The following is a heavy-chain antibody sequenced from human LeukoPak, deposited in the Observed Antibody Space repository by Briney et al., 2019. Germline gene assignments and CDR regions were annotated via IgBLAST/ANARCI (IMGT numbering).Heavy chain of an antibody. CDR3: ARTQLNGSRAP. CDR1: GFTFSSYG. Sequence: GSLRLPCAASGFTFSSYGMHWVRQAPGKGLEWVAVISYDGSNKYYADSVKGRFTISRDNSKNTLYLQMNSLRAEDTAVYYCARTQLNGSRAPWGQGTLVTVSS. J-gene: IGHJ5*02. V-gene: IGHV3-30*03. CDR2: ISYDGSNK. D-gene: IGHD3-10*01.